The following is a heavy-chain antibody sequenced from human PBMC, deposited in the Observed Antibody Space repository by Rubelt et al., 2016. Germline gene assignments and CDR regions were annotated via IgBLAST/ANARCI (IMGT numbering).Heavy chain of an antibody. CDR3: ARGQSITMIVVVIGHGAFDI. J-gene: IGHJ3*02. D-gene: IGHD3-22*01. CDR2: INHSGST. CDR1: GGSFSGYY. V-gene: IGHV4-34*01. Sequence: QVQLQQWGAGLLKPSETLSLTCAVYGGSFSGYYWSWIRQPPGKGLEWIGEINHSGSTNYNPSLKSRVTISVDTSKNQFSLKLSSVTAADTAVYYCARGQSITMIVVVIGHGAFDIWGQGTMVTVSS.